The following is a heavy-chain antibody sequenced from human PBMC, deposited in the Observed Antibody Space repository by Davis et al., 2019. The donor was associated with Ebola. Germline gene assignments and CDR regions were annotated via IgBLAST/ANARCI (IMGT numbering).Heavy chain of an antibody. CDR2: INHSGST. V-gene: IGHV4-39*07. J-gene: IGHJ4*02. D-gene: IGHD3-3*01. CDR3: ARGYDFWSGYYVFDY. Sequence: SETLSLTCTVSGGSISSGGYYWSWIRQPPGKGLEWIGEINHSGSTNYNPSLKSRVTISVDTSKNQFSLKLSSVTAADTAVYYCARGYDFWSGYYVFDYWGQGTLVTVSS. CDR1: GGSISSGGYY.